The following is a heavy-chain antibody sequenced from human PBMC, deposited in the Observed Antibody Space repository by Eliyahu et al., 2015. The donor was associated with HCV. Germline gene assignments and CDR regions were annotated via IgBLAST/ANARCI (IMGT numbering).Heavy chain of an antibody. J-gene: IGHJ4*02. D-gene: IGHD2-21*01. CDR3: ARDGDALGGESGKSLHFFDY. V-gene: IGHV3-30*17. Sequence: QVRLVESGGAVVLPGRSXRLXCXAFGFTXXSYDXXWIRQAPDKGLEWVATLSSTASFKFYADSVKGRFLVSRDKSKNTLYLQMNGLRPEDSARYYCARDGDALGGESGKSLHFFDYWGTGTLATVSS. CDR2: LSSTASFK. CDR1: GFTXXSYD.